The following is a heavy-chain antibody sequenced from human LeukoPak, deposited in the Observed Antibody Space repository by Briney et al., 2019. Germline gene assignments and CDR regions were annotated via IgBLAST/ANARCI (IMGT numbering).Heavy chain of an antibody. D-gene: IGHD3-9*01. CDR3: ARNLRYFDWLLDY. Sequence: GGSLRLSCAASGFTFSSYAMSWVRQAPGKGLEWVSAISGSGGSTYYADSVKGRFTISRDNSKNTLYLQMNSLRAEDTAVYYCARNLRYFDWLLDYWGRGTLVTVSS. V-gene: IGHV3-23*01. CDR1: GFTFSSYA. J-gene: IGHJ4*02. CDR2: ISGSGGST.